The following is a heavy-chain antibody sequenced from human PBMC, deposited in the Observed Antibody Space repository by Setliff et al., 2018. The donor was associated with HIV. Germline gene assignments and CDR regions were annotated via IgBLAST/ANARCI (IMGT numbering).Heavy chain of an antibody. CDR1: GFTVGNNH. CDR3: TTYQVHYDGSGYY. V-gene: IGHV3-53*01. CDR2: MNSDGGT. D-gene: IGHD3-22*01. J-gene: IGHJ6*01. Sequence: PGGSLRLSCAASGFTVGNNHLTWVRQAPGKGLEWVSVMNSDGGTYYADSVKGRLTISRDDSKETLYLQMKSLKTEDSAVYYCTTYQVHYDGSGYY.